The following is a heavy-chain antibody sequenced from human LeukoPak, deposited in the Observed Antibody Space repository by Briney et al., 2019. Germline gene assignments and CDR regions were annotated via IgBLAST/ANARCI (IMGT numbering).Heavy chain of an antibody. Sequence: GGSLRLSCVASGFTFSNYAMSWVRQPPGKGQQWVSGISASGGSTYYVDSVKGRFSMSRDNSKNTLFLQMNTLRAEDTAIYYCAKVSDSSGWYYDYWGQGTQVTVSS. CDR3: AKVSDSSGWYYDY. D-gene: IGHD6-19*01. CDR2: ISASGGST. J-gene: IGHJ4*02. CDR1: GFTFSNYA. V-gene: IGHV3-23*01.